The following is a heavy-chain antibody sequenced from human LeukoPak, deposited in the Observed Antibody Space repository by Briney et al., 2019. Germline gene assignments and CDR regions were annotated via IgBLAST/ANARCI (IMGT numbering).Heavy chain of an antibody. D-gene: IGHD1-26*01. CDR3: ARVGGSNFPPYYYYYMDV. Sequence: SETLSLTCAVYGGSFSGYYWSWIRQPPGKGLEWIGEINHSGSTNYNPSLKSRVTISVDTSKNHFSLKLSSVTAADTAVYYCARVGGSNFPPYYYYYMDVWGKGTTVTISS. CDR2: INHSGST. CDR1: GGSFSGYY. J-gene: IGHJ6*03. V-gene: IGHV4-34*01.